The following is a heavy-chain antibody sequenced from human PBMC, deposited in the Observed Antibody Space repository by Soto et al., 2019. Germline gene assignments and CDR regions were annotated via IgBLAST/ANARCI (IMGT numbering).Heavy chain of an antibody. D-gene: IGHD3-22*01. J-gene: IGHJ1*01. CDR1: GFTFSSYS. CDR2: ISSSSSTI. Sequence: GGSLRLSCAASGFTFSSYSMNWVRQAPGKGLEWVSYISSSSSTIYYADSVKGRFTISRDNAKNSLYLQMNSLRDEDTAVYYCASKTYYYDSSGYSTSYFQHWGQGTLVTV. V-gene: IGHV3-48*02. CDR3: ASKTYYYDSSGYSTSYFQH.